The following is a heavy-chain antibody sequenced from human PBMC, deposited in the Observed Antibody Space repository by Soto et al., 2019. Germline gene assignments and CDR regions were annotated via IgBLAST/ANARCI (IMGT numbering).Heavy chain of an antibody. CDR2: FGPTGPTT. CDR1: GSTFRAPP. V-gene: IGHV3-23*01. CDR3: AKSPMLRGTDRYYYTGLDV. J-gene: IGHJ6*02. Sequence: EVKLLESGGGLAQPGGSLGLSCGASGSTFRAPPLNWVRQAPGRGLGGASVFGPTGPTTYYADSVQGRFTISRDNSKNTVYLQMSSLTSEDTAVYYCAKSPMLRGTDRYYYTGLDVWGQGTTVTVSS. D-gene: IGHD3-10*01.